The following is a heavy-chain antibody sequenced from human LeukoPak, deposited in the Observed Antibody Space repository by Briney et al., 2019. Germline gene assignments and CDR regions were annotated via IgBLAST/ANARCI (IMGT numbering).Heavy chain of an antibody. D-gene: IGHD3-3*01. J-gene: IGHJ1*01. CDR2: IKSDGKT. CDR3: ARAPSEVGGYYPEYFRH. Sequence: GGSLRLCCEASGFTFSRYWMHWVRQAPGKGLVWVSRIKSDGKTNYADSVRGRFTISRDNAKNTVSLQMNSLRADDTGVYYCARAPSEVGGYYPEYFRHWGQGTLVTVSS. V-gene: IGHV3-74*01. CDR1: GFTFSRYW.